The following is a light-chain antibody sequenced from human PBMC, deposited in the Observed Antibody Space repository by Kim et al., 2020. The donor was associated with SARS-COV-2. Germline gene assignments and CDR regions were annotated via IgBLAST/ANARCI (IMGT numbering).Light chain of an antibody. Sequence: GSPGERATLSGRASQSVSRNLAWYQQKHGQAPRLRIYGASTRATGIPARFSGSGSGTEFTLTISSLQSEDFAVYYCQQYNNWPQTFGQGTKVDIK. CDR2: GAS. CDR3: QQYNNWPQT. CDR1: QSVSRN. V-gene: IGKV3-15*01. J-gene: IGKJ1*01.